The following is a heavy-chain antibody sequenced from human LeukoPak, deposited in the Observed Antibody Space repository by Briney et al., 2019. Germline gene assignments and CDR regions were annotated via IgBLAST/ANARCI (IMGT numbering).Heavy chain of an antibody. V-gene: IGHV4-31*03. CDR1: GGSISSGGYY. D-gene: IGHD3-10*01. CDR2: IYYSGST. J-gene: IGHJ4*02. Sequence: SETLSLTCTVSGGSISSGGYYWSWIRQHPGRGLEWIGYIYYSGSTYYNPSLKSRVTISVDTSKNQFSLKLSSVTAADTAVYYCARGRDGSGSRFDYWGQGTLVTVSS. CDR3: ARGRDGSGSRFDY.